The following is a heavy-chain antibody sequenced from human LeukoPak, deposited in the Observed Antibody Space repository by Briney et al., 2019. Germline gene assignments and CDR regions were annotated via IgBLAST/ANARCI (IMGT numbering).Heavy chain of an antibody. CDR1: GYTFTSYG. CDR2: ISAYNGNT. J-gene: IGHJ6*02. D-gene: IGHD3-3*01. Sequence: ASVTVSFTASGYTFTSYGISWVRQAPGQGLEWMGWISAYNGNTNYAQKLQGRVTMTTDTSTSTAYMELRSLRSDDTAVYYCASDAYYDFWSGPPYYYYYGMDVWGQGTTVTVSS. V-gene: IGHV1-18*01. CDR3: ASDAYYDFWSGPPYYYYYGMDV.